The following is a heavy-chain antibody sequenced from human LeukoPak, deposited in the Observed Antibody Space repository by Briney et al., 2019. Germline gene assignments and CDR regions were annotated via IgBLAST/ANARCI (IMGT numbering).Heavy chain of an antibody. J-gene: IGHJ5*02. CDR1: GGSFSGYY. V-gene: IGHV4-34*01. D-gene: IGHD5-12*01. CDR2: INHSGST. CDR3: ARGPLVWLRYRGYNWFDP. Sequence: PSETLSLTCAVYGGSFSGYYWSWIRQPPGKGLEWIGEINHSGSTNYNPSLKSRVTISVDTSKNQFSLKLSSVTAADTAVYYCARGPLVWLRYRGYNWFDPWGQGTLVTVSS.